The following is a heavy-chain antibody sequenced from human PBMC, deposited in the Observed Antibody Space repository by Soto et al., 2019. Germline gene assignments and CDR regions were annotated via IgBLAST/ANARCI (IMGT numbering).Heavy chain of an antibody. D-gene: IGHD6-19*01. CDR1: GGSITSDNW. CDR2: TSHRGNT. Sequence: QVQLQESGPGLVKPSGTLSLICAVSGGSITSDNWWSWVRQPPGEGLQWIGETSHRGNTAYNPSLKRRVTISVDKSKNQFPLQLTSVTAADTAVYYCARDGHSTGWSWGQGTLVTVSS. J-gene: IGHJ4*02. CDR3: ARDGHSTGWS. V-gene: IGHV4-4*02.